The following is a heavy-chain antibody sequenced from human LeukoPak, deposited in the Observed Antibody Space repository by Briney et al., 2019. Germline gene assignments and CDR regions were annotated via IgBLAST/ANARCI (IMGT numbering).Heavy chain of an antibody. V-gene: IGHV1-8*01. CDR3: AGSETYDSSGYYKD. CDR1: GYTFTSYD. D-gene: IGHD3-22*01. CDR2: MNPNSGNT. J-gene: IGHJ4*02. Sequence: ASVKVSCKASGYTFTSYDINWVRQATGQGLEWMGWMNPNSGNTGYAQKFQGRATMTRNTSVSTAYMELSSLRSEDTAVYYCAGSETYDSSGYYKDWGQGTLVTVSS.